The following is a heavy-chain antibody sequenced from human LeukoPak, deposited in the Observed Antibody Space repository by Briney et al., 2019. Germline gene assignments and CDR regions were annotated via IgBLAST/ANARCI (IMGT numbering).Heavy chain of an antibody. V-gene: IGHV3-23*01. CDR2: IRSNGDTT. CDR3: AKGQELDDGVFDS. D-gene: IGHD1-1*01. Sequence: GGSLRLSCAASGFTVSSNYMSWVRQAPGKGLEWVSTIRSNGDTTYNADSVKGRFTISRDNSKNTLYLELNSLRVEDTATFYCAKGQELDDGVFDSWGQGTMVTVSS. CDR1: GFTVSSNY. J-gene: IGHJ4*02.